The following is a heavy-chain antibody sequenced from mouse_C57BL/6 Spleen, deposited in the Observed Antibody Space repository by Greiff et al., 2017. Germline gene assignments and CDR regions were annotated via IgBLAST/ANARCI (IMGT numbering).Heavy chain of an antibody. CDR2: ISSGSSTI. CDR1: GFTFSDYG. D-gene: IGHD3-3*01. J-gene: IGHJ4*01. CDR3: ARGGTGPMDY. V-gene: IGHV5-17*01. Sequence: EVKLMESGGGLVKPGGSLKLSCAASGFTFSDYGMHWVRQAPEKGLEWVAYISSGSSTIYYADTVKGRFTISRDNAKNTLFLQMTSLRSEDTAMYDCARGGTGPMDYWGQGTSVTVSS.